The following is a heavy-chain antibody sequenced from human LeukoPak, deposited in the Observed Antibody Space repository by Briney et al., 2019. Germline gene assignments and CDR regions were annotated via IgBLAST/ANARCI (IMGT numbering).Heavy chain of an antibody. V-gene: IGHV4-59*01. CDR2: IYYSGST. D-gene: IGHD2-2*02. J-gene: IGHJ6*03. Sequence: SETLSLTCTVSGGSISSYHWSWIRQPPGKGLEGIGYIYYSGSTNYNPSLKSRVTISVDTSKNQFSLKLSSVTAADTAVYYCARGRDIVVVPAAIPPYYYYMDVWGKGTTVTVSS. CDR1: GGSISSYH. CDR3: ARGRDIVVVPAAIPPYYYYMDV.